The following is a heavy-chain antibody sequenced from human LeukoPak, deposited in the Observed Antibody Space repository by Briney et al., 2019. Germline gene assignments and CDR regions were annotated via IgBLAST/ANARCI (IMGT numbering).Heavy chain of an antibody. Sequence: SVKVSCKASGGTFSSYAISLVRQAPGQGLEWMGGIIPIFGTANYAQKFQGRVTITADESTSTAYMELSSLRSEDTAVYYCASLYNWNDVGLGPMDVWGKGTTVTVSS. CDR2: IIPIFGTA. J-gene: IGHJ6*03. CDR3: ASLYNWNDVGLGPMDV. V-gene: IGHV1-69*01. D-gene: IGHD1-20*01. CDR1: GGTFSSYA.